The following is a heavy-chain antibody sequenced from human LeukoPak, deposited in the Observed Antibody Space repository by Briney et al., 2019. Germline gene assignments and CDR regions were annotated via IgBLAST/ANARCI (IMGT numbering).Heavy chain of an antibody. V-gene: IGHV3-23*01. CDR3: AKVAAAGTSGSYFLYFDS. CDR1: GFTFSSYA. CDR2: ISGSGGST. D-gene: IGHD6-13*01. Sequence: GGSLRLSCAASGFTFSSYAMNWVRQAPGKGLEWVSSISGSGGSTHYADSVKGRFTISRDNSKNTLYLQMNSLRAGDTAVYYCAKVAAAGTSGSYFLYFDSWGQGTLVTVSS. J-gene: IGHJ4*02.